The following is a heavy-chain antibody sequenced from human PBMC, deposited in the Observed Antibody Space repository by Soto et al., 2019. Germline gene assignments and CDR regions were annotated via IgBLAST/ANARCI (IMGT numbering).Heavy chain of an antibody. V-gene: IGHV3-74*01. Sequence: PGGSLRLSCAASGFTFSSYWMHWVRQAPGKGLVWVSRINSDGSSTSYADSVKGRFTISRDNAKNTLYLQMNSLRAEDTAVYYCARVGGSIAAAGLPGYWGQGTLVTVSS. CDR3: ARVGGSIAAAGLPGY. CDR1: GFTFSSYW. J-gene: IGHJ4*02. D-gene: IGHD6-13*01. CDR2: INSDGSST.